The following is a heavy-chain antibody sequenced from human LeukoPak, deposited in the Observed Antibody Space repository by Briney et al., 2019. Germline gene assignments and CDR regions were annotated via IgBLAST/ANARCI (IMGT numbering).Heavy chain of an antibody. V-gene: IGHV4-59*01. CDR3: ARANWYFDL. CDR2: MYNSGTT. CDR1: GGSISSYY. Sequence: SETLSLTRTVSGGSISSYYWSWIRQTPGQGLEWIAYMYNSGTTNYSPSLKSRVTISVGTSKNQFSLMLSSLTAADTAVYYCARANWYFDLWGRGTLVTVSS. J-gene: IGHJ2*01.